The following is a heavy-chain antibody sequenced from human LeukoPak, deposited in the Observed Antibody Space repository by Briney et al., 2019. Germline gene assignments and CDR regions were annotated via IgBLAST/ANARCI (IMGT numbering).Heavy chain of an antibody. CDR2: IYYSGST. CDR3: ARHGLVPRLDWFHP. V-gene: IGHV4-59*08. J-gene: IGHJ5*02. D-gene: IGHD3/OR15-3a*01. CDR1: GGSISSYY. Sequence: PSETLSLTCTVSGGSISSYYWSWIRQPPGKGLEWIGYIYYSGSTNYNPSLKSRVTISVDTSKNQFSLKLSSVTAADTAVYYCARHGLVPRLDWFHPWGQGILVTVSS.